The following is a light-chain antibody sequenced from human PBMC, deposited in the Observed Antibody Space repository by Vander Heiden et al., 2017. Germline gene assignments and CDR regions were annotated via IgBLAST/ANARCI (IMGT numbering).Light chain of an antibody. CDR2: WAS. CDR1: QSVLYSSNNRNY. V-gene: IGKV4-1*01. J-gene: IGKJ4*01. CDR3: QQYYSFPLT. Sequence: DFVMTPSPESLAVSLGERAAINCKSSQSVLYSSNNRNYLAWYQRRPGQPPKLLIYWASTRDSGVPDRFNGSGSGTDFTLTISSLQSEDAAVYYCQQYYSFPLTFGGGTKVEIK.